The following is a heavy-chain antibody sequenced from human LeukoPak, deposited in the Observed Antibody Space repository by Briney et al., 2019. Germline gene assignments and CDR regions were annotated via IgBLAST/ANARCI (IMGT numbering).Heavy chain of an antibody. D-gene: IGHD2-15*01. CDR1: GFTFSSYS. CDR3: ARDGPDIVVVVAAHFFDY. V-gene: IGHV3-48*04. CDR2: ISSSSSTI. J-gene: IGHJ4*02. Sequence: PGGSLRLSCAASGFTFSSYSMNWVRQAPGKGLEWVSYISSSSSTIYYADSVKGRFTISRDNAKNSLYLQMNSLRAEDTAVYYCARDGPDIVVVVAAHFFDYWGQGTLATVSS.